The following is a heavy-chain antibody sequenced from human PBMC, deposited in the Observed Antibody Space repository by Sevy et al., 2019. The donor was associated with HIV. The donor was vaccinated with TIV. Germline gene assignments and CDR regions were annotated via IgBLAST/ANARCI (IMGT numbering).Heavy chain of an antibody. Sequence: SETLSLTCTVSGGSISSSSYYWAWIRQPPGKGLEWIGSIYYSGSTYYYPSLKSRVTISVDTSKNQFSLKVTSVTAADTAVYYCARQGWSVVVVAASGNGLDVWGQGTTVTVSS. CDR2: IYYSGST. J-gene: IGHJ6*02. V-gene: IGHV4-39*01. CDR3: ARQGWSVVVVAASGNGLDV. CDR1: GGSISSSSYY. D-gene: IGHD2-15*01.